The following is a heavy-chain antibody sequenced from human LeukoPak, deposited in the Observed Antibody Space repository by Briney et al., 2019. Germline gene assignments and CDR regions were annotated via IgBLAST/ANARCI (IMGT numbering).Heavy chain of an antibody. Sequence: GGSLRLSCAASGFTFSSYKMNWVRQAPGKGLEWVSYISSSGNTIYYAASVKGRFTISRDNAKNSLFLQMNSLRAEDTAVYYCAREWYSGSYWGQGTLVTVSS. CDR1: GFTFSSYK. CDR3: AREWYSGSY. D-gene: IGHD1-26*01. V-gene: IGHV3-48*03. J-gene: IGHJ4*02. CDR2: ISSSGNTI.